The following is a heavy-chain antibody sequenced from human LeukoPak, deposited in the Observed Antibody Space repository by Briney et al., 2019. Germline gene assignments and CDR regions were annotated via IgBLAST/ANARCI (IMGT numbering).Heavy chain of an antibody. CDR1: GASINSDY. CDR2: IYNSGST. CDR3: ARDSIAAGWFDP. V-gene: IGHV4-59*01. D-gene: IGHD6-13*01. J-gene: IGHJ5*02. Sequence: KPSETLSLTCTVSGASINSDYWSWIRQPPGKGLEWIGYIYNSGSTNYNPSLKSRVTISVDTSKNQFSLKLSSVTAADTAVYYCARDSIAAGWFDPWGQGTLVTVSS.